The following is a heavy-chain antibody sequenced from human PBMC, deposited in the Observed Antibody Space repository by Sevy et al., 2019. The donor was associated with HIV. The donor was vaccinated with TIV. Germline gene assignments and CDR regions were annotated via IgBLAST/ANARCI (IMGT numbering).Heavy chain of an antibody. J-gene: IGHJ4*02. D-gene: IGHD1-20*01. CDR1: GFTFSDHY. Sequence: GGSLRLSCAASGFTFSDHYMDWVRQAPGKGLEWVGRTRNKANSYTTEYAAFVKGRFTITRDDSKNSLYREMNSLKTEDTAVYYCARAGTSITGTGFDYWGQGTLVTVSS. CDR2: TRNKANSYTT. CDR3: ARAGTSITGTGFDY. V-gene: IGHV3-72*01.